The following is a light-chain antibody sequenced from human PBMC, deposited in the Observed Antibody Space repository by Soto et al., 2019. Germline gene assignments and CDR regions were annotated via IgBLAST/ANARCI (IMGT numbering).Light chain of an antibody. CDR2: GAA. V-gene: IGKV3D-15*01. J-gene: IGKJ1*01. Sequence: EIVMTQSPATLSVSPGERATLSCRASQSVSSNLAWYQQKPRQAPRLLIYGAATRATGIPARFSGSGSGTEFTLTISSLQSEDFAVYYCQQYNNWPQWTFGQGTKVEIK. CDR1: QSVSSN. CDR3: QQYNNWPQWT.